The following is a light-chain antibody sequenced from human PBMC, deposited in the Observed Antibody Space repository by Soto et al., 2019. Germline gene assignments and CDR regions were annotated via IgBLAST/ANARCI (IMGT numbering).Light chain of an antibody. CDR3: QQYKNWPFT. V-gene: IGKV2-28*01. Sequence: LLHSNGYNYLDWYLQKPGQSPQLLIYLGSNRASGVPARFSGSGSETEFSLTISSLQSEDSAVYYCQQYKNWPFTFGQGTRLEIK. CDR1: LLHSNGYNY. CDR2: LGS. J-gene: IGKJ5*01.